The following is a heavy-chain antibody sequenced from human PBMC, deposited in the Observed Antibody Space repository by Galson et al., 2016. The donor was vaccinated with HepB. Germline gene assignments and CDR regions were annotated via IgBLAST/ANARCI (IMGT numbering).Heavy chain of an antibody. D-gene: IGHD6-13*01. CDR3: ARARIAALGTGAFDM. CDR2: IKNSNSDV. V-gene: IGHV3-21*01. Sequence: SLRLSCAASGFTFSTYTLNWVRQAPGKGLEWVSSIKNSNSDVYYEDSVKGRFTISRDNDENSLYLQMDSLTAEDTAMYYCARARIAALGTGAFDMWGQGTMVTVSS. CDR1: GFTFSTYT. J-gene: IGHJ3*02.